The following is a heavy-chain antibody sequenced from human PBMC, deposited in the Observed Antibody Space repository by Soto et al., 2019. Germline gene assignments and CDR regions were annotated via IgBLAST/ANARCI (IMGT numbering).Heavy chain of an antibody. J-gene: IGHJ4*02. V-gene: IGHV4-4*07. CDR2: FSLSGTT. Sequence: PSETLSLPCTVSGASITGSFFWSWIRQPAGKGLEWIGRFSLSGTTNYNPSLRSRVTMSADVSKNQFSLRLTSVTAADTALYYCARGMTPPGAPAWYYFDSWGQGTLVTVSS. CDR3: ARGMTPPGAPAWYYFDS. D-gene: IGHD2-8*02. CDR1: GASITGSFF.